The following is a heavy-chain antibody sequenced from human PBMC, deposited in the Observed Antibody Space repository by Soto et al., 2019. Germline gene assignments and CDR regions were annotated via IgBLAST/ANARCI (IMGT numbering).Heavy chain of an antibody. Sequence: SQTLSLTCAISGDSVSSNSAAWNWIRQSPSRGLEWLGRTYYRSRWYNDYAVSVKSRITVNPDTSKNQFSLHLNSVTPADTAVYYVSASTAHRWNSLDAGAKGPRSPSPQVRWDTATYYCARGGISHWAYFYYMDVWDRGTTVTVSS. D-gene: IGHD1-7*01. J-gene: IGHJ6*03. V-gene: IGHV6-1*01. CDR1: GDSVSSNSAA. CDR3: SASTAHRWNSLDAGAKGPRSPSPQVRWDTATYYCARGGISHWAYFYYMDV. CDR2: TYYRSRWYN.